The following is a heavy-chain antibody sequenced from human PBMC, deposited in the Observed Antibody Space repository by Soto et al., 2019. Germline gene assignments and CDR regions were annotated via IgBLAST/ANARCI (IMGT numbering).Heavy chain of an antibody. Sequence: GGSLRLSCAASGFTFSSYAMHWVRQAPGKGLEWVAVISYDGSNKYYADSVKGRFTISRDNSKNTLYLQMNSLRAEDTAVYYCARADKGSGYYYFDYWGQGTLVTVSS. CDR2: ISYDGSNK. CDR3: ARADKGSGYYYFDY. J-gene: IGHJ4*02. D-gene: IGHD3-22*01. V-gene: IGHV3-30-3*01. CDR1: GFTFSSYA.